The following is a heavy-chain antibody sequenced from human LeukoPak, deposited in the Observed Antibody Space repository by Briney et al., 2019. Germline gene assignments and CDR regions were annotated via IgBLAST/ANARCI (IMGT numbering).Heavy chain of an antibody. J-gene: IGHJ6*03. V-gene: IGHV3-23*01. CDR1: GFTFSSYA. D-gene: IGHD2-15*01. CDR3: ASDMVARNYYYMDV. Sequence: GGSLRLSCAASGFTFSSYAMSWVRQAPGKGLEWVSAISGNGGSTYYADSVKGRFTISRDNSKNTLYLQMNSLRAVDTAVYYCASDMVARNYYYMDVWGKGTTVTVSS. CDR2: ISGNGGST.